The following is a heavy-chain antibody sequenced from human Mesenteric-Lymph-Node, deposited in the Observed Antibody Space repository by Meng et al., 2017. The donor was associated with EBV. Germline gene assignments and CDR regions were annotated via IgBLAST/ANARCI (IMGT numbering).Heavy chain of an antibody. J-gene: IGHJ4*02. CDR2: IFQTGST. CDR3: ARDVVPLDPESRAD. Sequence: QGQLTEPAPGRVKPPDTQTATGALSGDSIKKHRRWSWVRQPPGRGLEWIGEIFQTGSTNYSPSLRRRVNISLDKAMNQFSLKLSSVTAADTAVYYCARDVVPLDPESRADWGPGTLVTVSS. D-gene: IGHD1-1*01. CDR1: GDSIKKHRR. V-gene: IGHV4-4*03.